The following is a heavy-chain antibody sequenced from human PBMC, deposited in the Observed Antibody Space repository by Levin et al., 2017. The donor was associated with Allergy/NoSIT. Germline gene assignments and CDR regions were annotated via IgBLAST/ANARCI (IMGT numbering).Heavy chain of an antibody. Sequence: ESGPTLVKPTQSLTLTCTFSGFSLNTPNVGVGWIRQTPGKALEWLGSIYWNDNPRYSSSLETKGALTKDASKNQVVRKMTNRDPLDAGTYYCAHLIIGGYFDFWGEGILVTVSS. CDR1: GFSLNTPNVG. CDR2: IYWNDNP. J-gene: IGHJ4*02. D-gene: IGHD3-3*01. CDR3: AHLIIGGYFDF. V-gene: IGHV2-5*01.